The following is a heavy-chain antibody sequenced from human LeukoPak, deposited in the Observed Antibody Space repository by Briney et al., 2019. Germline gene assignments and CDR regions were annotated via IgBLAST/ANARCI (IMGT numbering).Heavy chain of an antibody. CDR2: TSSSSSTI. Sequence: GGSLRLSCAASGFTFSSYSIDWVRQAPGKGLEWVSYTSSSSSTIYHADSVKGRFTVSRDNAKKSLYLQMNSLRAEDTAVYYCARDYDSSGRAFDYWGQGTLVTVSS. J-gene: IGHJ4*02. CDR3: ARDYDSSGRAFDY. CDR1: GFTFSSYS. D-gene: IGHD3-22*01. V-gene: IGHV3-48*01.